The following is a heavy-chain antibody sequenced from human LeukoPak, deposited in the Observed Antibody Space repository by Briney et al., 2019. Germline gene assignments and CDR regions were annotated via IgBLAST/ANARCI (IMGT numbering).Heavy chain of an antibody. CDR2: TNTDGSST. CDR1: GFTFSSYW. D-gene: IGHD2-21*02. J-gene: IGHJ4*02. CDR3: AKGDPGVVVTATLDY. V-gene: IGHV3-74*03. Sequence: PGGSLRLSCAASGFTFSSYWMHWVRQAPGKGLVWVSGTNTDGSSTMYADSVKGRFTIARDNAKNTLYLQMNSLRAEDTAVYYCAKGDPGVVVTATLDYWGQGTLVTVSS.